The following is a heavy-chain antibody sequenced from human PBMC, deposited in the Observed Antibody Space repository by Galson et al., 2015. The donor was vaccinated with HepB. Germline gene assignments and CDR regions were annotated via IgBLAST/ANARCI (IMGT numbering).Heavy chain of an antibody. J-gene: IGHJ4*02. CDR3: TTGPEKSWSGDFDY. CDR1: GYTLTSHY. Sequence: SCKASGYTLTSHYMHWVRQAPGKGLEWVGRFRSKADGGTTDYAAPVKGRFTISRDDSKSMVYLQMNSLKIEDTAVYYCTTGPEKSWSGDFDYWGQGTLVTVSS. D-gene: IGHD3-3*01. V-gene: IGHV3-15*01. CDR2: FRSKADGGTT.